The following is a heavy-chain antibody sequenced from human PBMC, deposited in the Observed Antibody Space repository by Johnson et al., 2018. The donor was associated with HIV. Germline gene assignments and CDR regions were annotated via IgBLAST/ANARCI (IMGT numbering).Heavy chain of an antibody. J-gene: IGHJ3*02. CDR3: VRDQGYYDSSGYPDAFDI. D-gene: IGHD3-22*01. CDR1: GFTFSSYW. V-gene: IGHV3-74*01. CDR2: INSDGSST. Sequence: VQLVESGGGLVQPGGSLRLSCAASGFTFSSYWMHWVRQAPGKGLVWVSRINSDGSSTSYADSVKGRFTISRDNAKNTLYLQMNGLRAEDTGLYYCVRDQGYYDSSGYPDAFDIWGQGTMVTVSS.